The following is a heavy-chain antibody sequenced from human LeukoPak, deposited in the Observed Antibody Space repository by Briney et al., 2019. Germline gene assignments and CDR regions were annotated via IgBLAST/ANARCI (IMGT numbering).Heavy chain of an antibody. CDR1: GGSISSSSYY. Sequence: SETLSLTCTVSGGSISSSSYYWGWIRQPPGKGLEWIGRIYYSGSTYYNPSLKSRVTISVDTSKNQFSLKLSSVTAADTAVYYCASFPPDILTGYYMAYWGQGTLVTVSS. V-gene: IGHV4-39*07. CDR2: IYYSGST. J-gene: IGHJ4*02. D-gene: IGHD3-9*01. CDR3: ASFPPDILTGYYMAY.